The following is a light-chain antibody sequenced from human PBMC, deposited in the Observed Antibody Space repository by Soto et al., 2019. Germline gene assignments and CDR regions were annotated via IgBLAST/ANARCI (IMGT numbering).Light chain of an antibody. Sequence: QSVLTRSPSASGTPGQRVTISCSGSRSNIGTYTVNWYQQLPGTAPTLLIFRNHQRPSGVPDRFSGSKSGTSASLAISGPQSEAEADYYCAAWDDSLRAVVFGGGTKVTVL. V-gene: IGLV1-44*01. CDR3: AAWDDSLRAVV. J-gene: IGLJ2*01. CDR1: RSNIGTYT. CDR2: RNH.